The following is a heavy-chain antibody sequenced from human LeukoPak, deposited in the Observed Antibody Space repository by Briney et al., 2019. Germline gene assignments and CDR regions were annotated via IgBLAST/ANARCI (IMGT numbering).Heavy chain of an antibody. CDR3: ARVGVVVAATGNLWFDP. V-gene: IGHV3-48*03. D-gene: IGHD2-15*01. CDR2: ISSSGTTI. Sequence: PGGSLRLSCAASGFTFSSYEMNWVRQAPGKGLGWVSYISSSGTTIYYADSVKGRFTISRDNAKNSLYLQMNSLRAEDTAVYYCARVGVVVAATGNLWFDPWGQGTLVTVSS. CDR1: GFTFSSYE. J-gene: IGHJ5*02.